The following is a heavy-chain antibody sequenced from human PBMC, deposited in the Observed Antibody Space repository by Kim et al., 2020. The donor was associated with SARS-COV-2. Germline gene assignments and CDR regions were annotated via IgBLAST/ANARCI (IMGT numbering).Heavy chain of an antibody. Sequence: ASVKVSCKTSGYTFTSYGISWVRQAPGQGLEWMGWISAYNGDTNYAQKLQGRVTMTTDTSTNTAYMVLRSLRSDDTALYYCARDEEFWSGAIDYWGQGTLVTVSS. CDR3: ARDEEFWSGAIDY. CDR2: ISAYNGDT. D-gene: IGHD3-3*01. J-gene: IGHJ4*02. CDR1: GYTFTSYG. V-gene: IGHV1-18*01.